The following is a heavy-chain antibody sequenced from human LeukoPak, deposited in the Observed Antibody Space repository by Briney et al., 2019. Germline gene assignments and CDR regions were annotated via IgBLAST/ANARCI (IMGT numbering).Heavy chain of an antibody. V-gene: IGHV3-15*01. CDR3: TTEWGRDYDFWSGYYTPYYFDY. CDR1: GFTFSNAW. D-gene: IGHD3-3*01. CDR2: IRSKTDGETT. J-gene: IGHJ4*02. Sequence: PGGSLRLSCAASGFTFSNAWMSWVRQAPGKGLEWVGRIRSKTDGETTDYAAPVKGRFTISRDDSKNTLYLQMNSLKTEDTAVYYCTTEWGRDYDFWSGYYTPYYFDYWGQGTLVTVSS.